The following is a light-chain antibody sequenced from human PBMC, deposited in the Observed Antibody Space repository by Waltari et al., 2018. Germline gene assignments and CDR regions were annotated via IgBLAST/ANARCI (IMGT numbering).Light chain of an antibody. Sequence: EIVMTQFPATLSVSPGERATLSCRASQSISSNLAWYQQKPGQAPRPLIYGASTRATGIPARFSGSGSGTEFTLTISSLLSEDFAVYYCQQYNNWPWTFGQGTKVEIK. CDR1: QSISSN. CDR2: GAS. V-gene: IGKV3-15*01. J-gene: IGKJ1*01. CDR3: QQYNNWPWT.